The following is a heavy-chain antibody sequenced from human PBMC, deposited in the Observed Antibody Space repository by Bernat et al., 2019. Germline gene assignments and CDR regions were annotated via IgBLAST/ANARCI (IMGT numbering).Heavy chain of an antibody. CDR1: GGSIRSSNF. CDR3: ARVGWLLRLGLYYCDY. Sequence: SGGSIRSSNFWSCVLQPPAKGLEGIRDTYHSVSTNYNPSLKSRVTISLDNSKNQFSLKLSSVTAADTAVYYCARVGWLLRLGLYYCDYWGQGTL. CDR2: TYHSVST. D-gene: IGHD3-22*01. V-gene: IGHV4-4*02. J-gene: IGHJ4*02.